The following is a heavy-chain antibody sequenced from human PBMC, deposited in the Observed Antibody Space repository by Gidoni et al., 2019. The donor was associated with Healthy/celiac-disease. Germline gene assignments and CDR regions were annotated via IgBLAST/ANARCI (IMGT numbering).Heavy chain of an antibody. J-gene: IGHJ5*02. D-gene: IGHD3-10*01. CDR2: INHSGIT. V-gene: IGHV4-34*01. CDR3: ARDETMVRDQCWFDP. CDR1: VWSFSGYY. Sequence: QVQLQQWGAGLLKPSETLSLTCAVYVWSFSGYYWSWLRQPPGKGLEWIGEINHSGITNYNPSLKSRVTISVDTSKNQFSLKLSSVTAADTAVYYCARDETMVRDQCWFDPWGQGTLVTVSS.